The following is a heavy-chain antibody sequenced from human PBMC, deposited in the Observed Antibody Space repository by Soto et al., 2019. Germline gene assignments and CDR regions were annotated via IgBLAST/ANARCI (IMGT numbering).Heavy chain of an antibody. CDR3: AKGMAGTFYFDY. J-gene: IGHJ4*02. D-gene: IGHD6-19*01. CDR2: ISGSGGST. CDR1: GFTFSSYA. Sequence: GGSLRLSCAASGFTFSSYAMSWVRQAPRKGLEWVSAISGSGGSTYYADSVKGRFTISRDNSKNTLYLQMNCLRAEDTAVYYCAKGMAGTFYFDYWGKGTLVTVFS. V-gene: IGHV3-23*01.